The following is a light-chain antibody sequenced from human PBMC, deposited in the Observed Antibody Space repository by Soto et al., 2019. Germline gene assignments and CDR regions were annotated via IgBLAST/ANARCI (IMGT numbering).Light chain of an antibody. Sequence: EIVLTQSPATLFLSPGERATLSCRASQSISSSSLVWYQQKPGQAPRLLIYGASSRATGIPDRFSGSGSGTDFTLTISRLEPEDFAMYYCQQYGYLVTFGGGTKVDI. CDR2: GAS. V-gene: IGKV3-20*01. CDR3: QQYGYLVT. J-gene: IGKJ4*01. CDR1: QSISSSS.